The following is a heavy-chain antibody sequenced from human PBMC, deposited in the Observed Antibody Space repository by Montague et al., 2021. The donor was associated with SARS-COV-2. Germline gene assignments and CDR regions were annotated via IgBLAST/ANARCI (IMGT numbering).Heavy chain of an antibody. J-gene: IGHJ3*01. CDR3: AKDLVLRAARPDALDV. D-gene: IGHD6-6*01. CDR2: ISSGTNII. CDR1: GFTFSSYS. Sequence: SLRLSCAASGFTFSSYSVNWVRQAPGKGLEWISYISSGTNIIYYADSVMGRFTISRDNARNSLYLQMNSLRVDDTAVYYCAKDLVLRAARPDALDVWGQGTVVTVSS. V-gene: IGHV3-48*04.